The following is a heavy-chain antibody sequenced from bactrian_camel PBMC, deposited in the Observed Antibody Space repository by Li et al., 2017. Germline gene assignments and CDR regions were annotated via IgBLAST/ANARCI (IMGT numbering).Heavy chain of an antibody. CDR1: GFGFSVSD. V-gene: IGHV3S40*01. D-gene: IGHD1*01. CDR2: INSGGGST. J-gene: IGHJ4*01. Sequence: DVQLVESGGGLVQPMGSLRLSCAASGFGFSVSDMTWVRQAPGWGLEWVSGINSGGGSTAYADSVKDRFTVSRDNAKNTLYLRMNSLKTIDTAVYYCALHRLSCLTPRWDDPDSWPDYWGQGTQVTVS. CDR3: ALHRLSCLTPRWDDPDSWPDY.